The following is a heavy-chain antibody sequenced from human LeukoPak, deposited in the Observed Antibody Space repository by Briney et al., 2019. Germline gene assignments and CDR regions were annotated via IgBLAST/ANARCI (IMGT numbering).Heavy chain of an antibody. J-gene: IGHJ4*02. V-gene: IGHV1-18*01. CDR3: ARVAVGGTSGGVY. CDR1: GYTFTSYG. D-gene: IGHD2-2*01. CDR2: ISAYKGNT. Sequence: ASVKVSCKASGYTFTSYGISWVRQAPGQGLEWMGWISAYKGNTKYAQKLQGRVTMITDTSTSTAYMELRSLRSDDTAVYYCARVAVGGTSGGVYWGQGTLVTVSS.